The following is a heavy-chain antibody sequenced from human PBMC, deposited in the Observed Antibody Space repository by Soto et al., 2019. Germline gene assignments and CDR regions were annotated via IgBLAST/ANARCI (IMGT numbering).Heavy chain of an antibody. D-gene: IGHD6-13*01. CDR3: ASVSAAVTRWCDS. CDR1: GASISSGGFY. CDR2: IDYRGGT. J-gene: IGHJ5*01. Sequence: QVQLQESGPGLVQPSQTLSLTCTVSGASISSGGFYWSWIRQFPGKGLGWIGYIDYRGGTFYNPSLTRGATISRATSKSQFSLNVNSVTAADTAVFYWASVSAAVTRWCDSWGQGTLVTVSS. V-gene: IGHV4-31*03.